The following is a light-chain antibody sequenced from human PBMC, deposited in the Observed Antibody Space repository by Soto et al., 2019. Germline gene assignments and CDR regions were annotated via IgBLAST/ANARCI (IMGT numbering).Light chain of an antibody. CDR2: EVV. J-gene: IGLJ1*01. Sequence: QSPRTHPPSASWSPGHSVTISCTGTKNDIGVYDFVSWYQHHPGKAPRLIIYEVVQRPSGVPDRFSGSKSGNTASLTVSGLKAADEADYFCKSYAGSNTYVFGSGTKV. CDR1: KNDIGVYDF. CDR3: KSYAGSNTYV. V-gene: IGLV2-8*01.